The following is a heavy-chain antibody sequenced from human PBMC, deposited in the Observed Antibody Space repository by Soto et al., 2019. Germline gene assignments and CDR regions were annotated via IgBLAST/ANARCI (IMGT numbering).Heavy chain of an antibody. CDR1: GYTFTSYG. J-gene: IGHJ5*02. Sequence: ASVKVSCKASGYTFTSYGISWVRQAPGQGLEWMGWISAYNGNTNYAQKLQGRVTMTTDTSTSTAYMELRSLRSDDTAVYYCARFVVVVAATPSAYWFDPWGQGTLVTVSS. CDR3: ARFVVVVAATPSAYWFDP. D-gene: IGHD2-15*01. CDR2: ISAYNGNT. V-gene: IGHV1-18*01.